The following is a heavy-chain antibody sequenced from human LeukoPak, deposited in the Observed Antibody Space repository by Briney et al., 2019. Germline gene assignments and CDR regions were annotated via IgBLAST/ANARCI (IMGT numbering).Heavy chain of an antibody. CDR2: IYYSGST. CDR1: GVSISSYY. D-gene: IGHD1-26*01. J-gene: IGHJ4*02. Sequence: SETLSLTCTVSGVSISSYYWSWIRQPPGKGLEWIGYIYYSGSTNYNPSLKSRVTISVDTSKNQFSLKLSSVTAADTAVYYCARVEWELPFDYWGQGTLVTVSS. V-gene: IGHV4-59*01. CDR3: ARVEWELPFDY.